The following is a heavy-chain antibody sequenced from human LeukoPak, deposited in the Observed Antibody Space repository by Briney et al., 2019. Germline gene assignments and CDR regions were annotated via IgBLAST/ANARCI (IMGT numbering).Heavy chain of an antibody. V-gene: IGHV3-23*01. CDR1: GFTLSSYA. Sequence: PEGSLRLSCAASGFTLSSYAMSWVRQAPGKGLEWVSAISGSGGSTYYADSVKGRFTISRDNSKNTLYLQMNSLRADDTAVYYCAKRRGLELTYYYHMDVWGKGTTVTVSS. CDR3: AKRRGLELTYYYHMDV. CDR2: ISGSGGST. J-gene: IGHJ6*03. D-gene: IGHD1-7*01.